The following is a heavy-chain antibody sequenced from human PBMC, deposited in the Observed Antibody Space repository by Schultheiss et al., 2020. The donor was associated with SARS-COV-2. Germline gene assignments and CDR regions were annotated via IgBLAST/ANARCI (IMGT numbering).Heavy chain of an antibody. CDR1: GFTFSSYA. J-gene: IGHJ2*01. Sequence: GGSLRLSCAASGFTFSSYAMSWVRQAPGKGLEWVSAISGSGGSTYYADSVKGRFTISRDNSKNTLYLQMNSLRAEDTAVYYCARDGWKLREYCGGDCYMGYFDLWGRGTLVTVSS. V-gene: IGHV3-23*01. CDR3: ARDGWKLREYCGGDCYMGYFDL. CDR2: ISGSGGST. D-gene: IGHD2-21*02.